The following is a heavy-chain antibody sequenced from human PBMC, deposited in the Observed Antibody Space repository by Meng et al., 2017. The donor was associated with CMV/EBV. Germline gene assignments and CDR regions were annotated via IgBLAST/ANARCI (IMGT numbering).Heavy chain of an antibody. CDR1: GFTFSSYA. D-gene: IGHD5-18*01. J-gene: IGHJ4*02. V-gene: IGHV3-30*04. CDR2: ISYDGSNK. Sequence: SLKISCAASGFTFSSYAMHWVRQAPGKGLEWVAVISYDGSNKYYADSVKGRFTISRDNSKNTLYLQMNSLRAEDTAVYYCARGWLRARIDYWGQGTLVTVSS. CDR3: ARGWLRARIDY.